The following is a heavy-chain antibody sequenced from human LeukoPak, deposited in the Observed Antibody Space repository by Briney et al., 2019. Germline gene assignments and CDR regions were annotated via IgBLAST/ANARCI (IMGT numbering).Heavy chain of an antibody. Sequence: GASVKVSCKASGYTFTGYYMHWVRQAPGQGLEWMGWINPNSGGTNYAQKFQGRVTMTRDTSISTAYMELSRLRSDDTAVYYCARDRGIVVVPAALDYWGQGTLATVSS. V-gene: IGHV1-2*02. CDR1: GYTFTGYY. D-gene: IGHD2-2*01. J-gene: IGHJ4*02. CDR2: INPNSGGT. CDR3: ARDRGIVVVPAALDY.